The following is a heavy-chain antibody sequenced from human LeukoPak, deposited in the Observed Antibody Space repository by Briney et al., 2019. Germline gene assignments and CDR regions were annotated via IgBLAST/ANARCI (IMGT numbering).Heavy chain of an antibody. J-gene: IGHJ4*02. D-gene: IGHD5-12*01. CDR2: ISSSSSTI. Sequence: PGGSLRLSCAASGFTFSSYSMNWVRQAPGKGLEWVSYISSSSSTIYYADSVKGRFTISRDNAKNSLYLQMNSLRAEDTAVYYCARDTGYSGYDGGLDYWGQGTLVTVSS. CDR3: ARDTGYSGYDGGLDY. CDR1: GFTFSSYS. V-gene: IGHV3-48*01.